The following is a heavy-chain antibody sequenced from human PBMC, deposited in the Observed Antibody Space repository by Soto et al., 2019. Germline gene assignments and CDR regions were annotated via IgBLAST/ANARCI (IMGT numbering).Heavy chain of an antibody. D-gene: IGHD2-15*01. CDR3: ARHPGGRGYYSGMDV. CDR2: ISPIFGTA. J-gene: IGHJ6*02. CDR1: GGTFSSYA. Sequence: QVQLVQSGAEVKKPGSSVKVSCKASGGTFSSYAISWVRQAPGQGLEWMGGISPIFGTANYEQKFQRRVTYTADESTSTANRELSSLRSEDTAVYYCARHPGGRGYYSGMDVWGQGTTVTVS. V-gene: IGHV1-69*12.